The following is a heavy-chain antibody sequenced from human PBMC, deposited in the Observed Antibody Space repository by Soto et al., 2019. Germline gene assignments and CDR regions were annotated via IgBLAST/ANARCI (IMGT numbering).Heavy chain of an antibody. CDR3: ARRPPSSSFVY. Sequence: ETLSLXCAVYGGSFSGYYWIWIRQPPGKGLEWIGEINHSGSTNYNPSLKSRVTISVDTSKNQFSLKLSSVTAADTAVYYCARRPPSSSFVYWGQGTLVTVSS. CDR2: INHSGST. V-gene: IGHV4-34*01. J-gene: IGHJ4*02. CDR1: GGSFSGYY. D-gene: IGHD6-6*01.